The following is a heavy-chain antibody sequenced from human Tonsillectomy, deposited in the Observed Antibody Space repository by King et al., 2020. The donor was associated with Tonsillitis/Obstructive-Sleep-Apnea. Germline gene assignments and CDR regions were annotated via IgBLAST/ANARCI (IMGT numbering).Heavy chain of an antibody. J-gene: IGHJ4*02. V-gene: IGHV1-18*01. CDR3: ARPLSPQYDYRQTGFDY. D-gene: IGHD4-11*01. CDR2: ISGYNDNI. CDR1: GYTFNTNT. Sequence: QLVQSGAEVKKPGASVKVSCKASGYTFNTNTITWVRQAPGQGLEWMGWISGYNDNIVYAQKFQGRVTMTIDKSTSTAYMELRSLRSDDTAVYYCARPLSPQYDYRQTGFDYWGQGTLVTVSP.